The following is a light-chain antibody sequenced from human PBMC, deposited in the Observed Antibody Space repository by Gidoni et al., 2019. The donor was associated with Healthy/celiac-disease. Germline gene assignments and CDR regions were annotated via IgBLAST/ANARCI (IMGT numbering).Light chain of an antibody. CDR2: AAS. V-gene: IGKV1-16*02. CDR3: QQYNSYPWT. Sequence: DIQMTQSPSSLSASAGDRVTITCRASQGISNSLAWFQQRPGKAPKSLNYAASSLQSGDLAKYRGSRSGTDFTLTISSLQPEDVAIYYCQQYNSYPWTFGQGTKVEIK. J-gene: IGKJ1*01. CDR1: QGISNS.